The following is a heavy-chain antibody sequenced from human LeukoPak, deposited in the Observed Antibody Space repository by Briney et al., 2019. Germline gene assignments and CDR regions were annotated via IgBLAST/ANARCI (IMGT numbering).Heavy chain of an antibody. J-gene: IGHJ6*03. CDR2: ISGSGGST. D-gene: IGHD6-19*01. CDR1: GFTFSSYG. Sequence: PGGSLRLSCAASGFTFSSYGMSWVRQAPGKGLEWVSAISGSGGSTYYADSVKGRFTISRDNYKNTLYLQMNSLRAEDTAVYYCAKDLGSVAGTYYYMDVWGKGTTVTISS. V-gene: IGHV3-23*01. CDR3: AKDLGSVAGTYYYMDV.